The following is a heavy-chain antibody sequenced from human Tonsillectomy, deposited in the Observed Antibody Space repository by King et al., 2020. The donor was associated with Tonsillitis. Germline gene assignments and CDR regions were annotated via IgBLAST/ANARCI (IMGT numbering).Heavy chain of an antibody. V-gene: IGHV1-2*06. CDR1: GHSFNDYY. D-gene: IGHD3-10*01. CDR3: ATCTSGSSCGHFDR. J-gene: IGHJ2*01. Sequence: VQLVESGAEVKKPGASVRVSCTASGHSFNDYYVHWVRLAPGQGLEWMARINPKSGVTNYAQHFQGRVTEASDTSTGTAYMELKSLIADDTAVYYCATCTSGSSCGHFDRGGRGTPVT. CDR2: INPKSGVT.